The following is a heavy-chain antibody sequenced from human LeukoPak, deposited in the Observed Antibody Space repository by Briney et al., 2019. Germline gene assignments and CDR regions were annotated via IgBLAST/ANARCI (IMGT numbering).Heavy chain of an antibody. D-gene: IGHD2-8*01. J-gene: IGHJ5*02. CDR3: VRVSGFCTNGVCPSFDP. V-gene: IGHV3-30*09. CDR2: VSYDGTDT. CDR1: RLTFSSYA. Sequence: GGSLRLSCAASRLTFSSYAMHWVGQAPGKGRGGGATVSYDGTDTSYADSVKGRFAIFRDNSKNTLYLQMNSLRTEDTAVYYCVRVSGFCTNGVCPSFDPWGQGTLVTVSS.